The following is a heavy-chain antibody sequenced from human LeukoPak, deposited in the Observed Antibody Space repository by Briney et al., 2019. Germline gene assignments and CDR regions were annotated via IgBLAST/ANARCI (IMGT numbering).Heavy chain of an antibody. Sequence: GGSLRLSCAASGFTFSSYAMSWVRQAPGRGLEWVSAVTASAGNTYYADSVKGRFTISRDNSKNTLYLQVNSLRAEDTAVYYCAKGDYYGSGSTFKNGMDVWGQGTTVTVSS. CDR1: GFTFSSYA. CDR3: AKGDYYGSGSTFKNGMDV. V-gene: IGHV3-23*01. J-gene: IGHJ6*02. D-gene: IGHD3-10*01. CDR2: VTASAGNT.